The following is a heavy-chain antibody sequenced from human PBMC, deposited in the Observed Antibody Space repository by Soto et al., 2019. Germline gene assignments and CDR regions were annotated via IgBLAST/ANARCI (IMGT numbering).Heavy chain of an antibody. Sequence: PGGSLRLSCAASGFPFSLYTMSWVRQAPGKGLEWVANIKQDGSEKHYVDSVKGRFTVSRDNAKNSLYLQMNSLRAEDTAVYFCARGYYDFWDHKNAFDMWGQGTTVTVSS. CDR2: IKQDGSEK. D-gene: IGHD3-3*01. V-gene: IGHV3-7*05. CDR1: GFPFSLYT. CDR3: ARGYYDFWDHKNAFDM. J-gene: IGHJ3*02.